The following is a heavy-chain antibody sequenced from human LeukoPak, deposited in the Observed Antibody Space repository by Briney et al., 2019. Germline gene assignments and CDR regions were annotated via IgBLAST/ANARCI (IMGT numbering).Heavy chain of an antibody. CDR1: GGSISSSNW. Sequence: PSGTLSLTCAVSGGSISSSNWWSWVRQPPGKGLEWIGEIYHSGSTNYNPSLKSRVTISVDKSKNQFSLKLSSVTAADTAVYYCARALFGWLSPFDYWGQGTLVTVSS. CDR3: ARALFGWLSPFDY. D-gene: IGHD3-9*01. V-gene: IGHV4-4*02. J-gene: IGHJ4*02. CDR2: IYHSGST.